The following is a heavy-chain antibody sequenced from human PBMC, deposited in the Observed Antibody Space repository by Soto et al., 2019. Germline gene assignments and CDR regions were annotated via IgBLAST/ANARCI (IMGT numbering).Heavy chain of an antibody. CDR1: GDAFKSYA. V-gene: IGHV1-69*06. Sequence: QVLLLQSGGEVKRPGSSVKVSCKASGDAFKSYAISWVRQAPGQGLEYMGGIIPSYDRAKYAQKFQGRLTVTADIYTSTVYMELSGLKSEDTAVYYCARVVPGAEAWFGPWGQGTLVTVSS. J-gene: IGHJ5*02. D-gene: IGHD2-2*01. CDR2: IIPSYDRA. CDR3: ARVVPGAEAWFGP.